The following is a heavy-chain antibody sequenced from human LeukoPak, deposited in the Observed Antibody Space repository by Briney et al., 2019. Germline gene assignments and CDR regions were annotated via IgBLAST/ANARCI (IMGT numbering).Heavy chain of an antibody. D-gene: IGHD3-22*01. Sequence: SGGSLRLSCVASGYTFSSYAMNWVRQAPGKGLEWVSVVSVSGENTYFADSVKGRFTISRDNSKNTLFLQMNSLRVEDTAVYYCARAGGYDVFDIWGQGTMVTVSS. J-gene: IGHJ3*02. V-gene: IGHV3-23*01. CDR3: ARAGGYDVFDI. CDR2: VSVSGENT. CDR1: GYTFSSYA.